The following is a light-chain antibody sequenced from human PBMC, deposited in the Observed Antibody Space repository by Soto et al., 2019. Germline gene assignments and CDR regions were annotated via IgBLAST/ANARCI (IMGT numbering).Light chain of an antibody. CDR2: SYN. Sequence: QSVLTQPPSASGTPGQRVTISCSGSNSNIGSNAVNWYQQLPGTAPKLLIHSYNQRPSGVPDRFSGSNSGTSASLAITGLQSEDEAEYYCAAWDDSLKGVVFGGGTKVTVL. J-gene: IGLJ2*01. V-gene: IGLV1-44*01. CDR1: NSNIGSNA. CDR3: AAWDDSLKGVV.